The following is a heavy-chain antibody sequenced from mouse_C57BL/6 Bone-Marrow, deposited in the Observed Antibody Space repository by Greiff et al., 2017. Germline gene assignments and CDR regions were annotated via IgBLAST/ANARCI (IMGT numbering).Heavy chain of an antibody. D-gene: IGHD1-1*01. V-gene: IGHV1-64*01. J-gene: IGHJ3*01. CDR1: GYTFTSYW. CDR2: IHPNSGST. Sequence: VQLQQPGAELVKPGASVKLSCKASGYTFTSYWMHWVKQRPGQGLEWIGMIHPNSGSTNYNEKFKSKATLTVDKSSSTAYMQLSSLTSEDSAVYYCARRKGSSPFAYWGQGTLVTVSA. CDR3: ARRKGSSPFAY.